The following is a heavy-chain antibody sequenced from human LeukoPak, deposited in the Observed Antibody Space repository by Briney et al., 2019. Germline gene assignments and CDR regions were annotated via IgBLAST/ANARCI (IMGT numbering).Heavy chain of an antibody. D-gene: IGHD3-10*01. J-gene: IGHJ6*03. CDR1: GFTLSNYN. Sequence: PGGSLRLSCAASGFTLSNYNMNWVRQAPGKGLEWVSSISSSSSYIYYADSVKGRLTISRDNAKNSLYLQMNSLRAEDTAVYYCARSELGYNYHYMDVWGKGTTVTISS. V-gene: IGHV3-21*01. CDR3: ARSELGYNYHYMDV. CDR2: ISSSSSYI.